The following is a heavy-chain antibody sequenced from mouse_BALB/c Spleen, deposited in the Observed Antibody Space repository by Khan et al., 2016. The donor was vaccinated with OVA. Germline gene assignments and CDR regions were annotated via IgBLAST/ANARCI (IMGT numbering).Heavy chain of an antibody. CDR2: IWGDGST. Sequence: QVQLKESGPGLVAPSQSLSITCTVSGFSLTGYGVNWVRQPPGKGLEWLGMIWGDGSTDYNSALKSRLSISKDNSKSQSFLKMNSLHTDDTARYYCAREIYYDYAYYYAMDYWGQGTSVTVSS. CDR1: GFSLTGYG. D-gene: IGHD2-4*01. CDR3: AREIYYDYAYYYAMDY. V-gene: IGHV2-6-7*01. J-gene: IGHJ4*01.